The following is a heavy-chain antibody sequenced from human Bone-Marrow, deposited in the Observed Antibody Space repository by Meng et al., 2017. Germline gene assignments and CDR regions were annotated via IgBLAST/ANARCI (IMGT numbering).Heavy chain of an antibody. CDR3: ASHDYGDYDY. D-gene: IGHD4-17*01. CDR1: GFTFSSYA. CDR2: ISSSSSYI. Sequence: GESLKISCAASGFTFSSYAMHWVRQAPGKGLEWVSSISSSSSYIYYADSVKGRFTISRDNAKNSLYLQMNSLRAEDTAVYYCASHDYGDYDYWGQGTLVTVSS. J-gene: IGHJ4*02. V-gene: IGHV3-21*01.